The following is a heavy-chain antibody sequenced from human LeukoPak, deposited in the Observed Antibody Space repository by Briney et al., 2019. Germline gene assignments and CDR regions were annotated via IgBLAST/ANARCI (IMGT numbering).Heavy chain of an antibody. Sequence: GGSLRLSCAVSGSTFSVFEMNWVRQAPGKGLEWVSNIGSSGTTRYYADSVKGRFSISRDNAKNSLYLQMNSLRVEDTGVYYCALLAVASDFDYWGQGALVTVSS. CDR3: ALLAVASDFDY. CDR2: IGSSGTTR. D-gene: IGHD2-15*01. V-gene: IGHV3-48*03. J-gene: IGHJ4*02. CDR1: GSTFSVFE.